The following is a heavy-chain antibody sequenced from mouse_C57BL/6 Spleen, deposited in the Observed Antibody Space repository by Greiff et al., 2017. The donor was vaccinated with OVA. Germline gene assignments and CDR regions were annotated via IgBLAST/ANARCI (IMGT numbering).Heavy chain of an antibody. CDR1: GFNIKNTY. CDR3: ARFDGNHWYFDV. D-gene: IGHD2-1*01. J-gene: IGHJ1*03. CDR2: IAPAHGNT. Sequence: VQLQQSVAELVRPGASVKLSCTASGFNIKNTYMHCVPHSPYHVLAWLGRIAPAHGNTKYAPKFQGKATITADTSSNTAYLQLSSLTSEDTAIYYCARFDGNHWYFDVWGTGTTVTVSS. V-gene: IGHV14-3*01.